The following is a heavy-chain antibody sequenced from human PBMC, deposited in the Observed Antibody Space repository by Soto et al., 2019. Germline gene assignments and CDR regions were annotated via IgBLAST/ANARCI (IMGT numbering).Heavy chain of an antibody. CDR1: GFTFRSYA. D-gene: IGHD5-12*01. CDR3: VRDRGYTGYDLEY. J-gene: IGHJ4*02. Sequence: EVQLVESGGGLVQPGGSLRLSCAASGFTFRSYAMNWVRQAPGKGLEWGSYINSGSSTIYYADSAKGRFSISRDNAKNSLYLQMNSLRDEDTAVYFCVRDRGYTGYDLEYWGQGALVTVSS. CDR2: INSGSSTI. V-gene: IGHV3-48*02.